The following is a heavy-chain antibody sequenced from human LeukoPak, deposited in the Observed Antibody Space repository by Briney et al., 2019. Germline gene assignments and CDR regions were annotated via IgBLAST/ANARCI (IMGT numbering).Heavy chain of an antibody. V-gene: IGHV5-51*01. CDR1: GYSFTSYW. CDR2: IYPSDSDN. CDR3: ARIEGNYYYYMDV. Sequence: GASLKISCKGSGYSFTSYWIGWVRQMPGKGLEWMGIIYPSDSDNRYRPSFQGQVTISVDKSITTAYLQWSSLKASDTAMYYCARIEGNYYYYMDVWGKGTTVTVSS. J-gene: IGHJ6*03.